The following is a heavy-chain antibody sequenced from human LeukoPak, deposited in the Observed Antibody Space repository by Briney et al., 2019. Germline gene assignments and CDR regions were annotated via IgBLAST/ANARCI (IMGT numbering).Heavy chain of an antibody. CDR3: ARINTDYGYLGY. V-gene: IGHV3-9*01. Sequence: GGSLRLSCAASGFTFDDYAMHWVRQAPGKGLEWVSGIGWNSGSINYADSVKGRFTISRDNSKNTLYLQMNSLRAEDTAVYYCARINTDYGYLGYWGQGTLVTVSS. J-gene: IGHJ4*02. CDR2: IGWNSGSI. CDR1: GFTFDDYA. D-gene: IGHD4-17*01.